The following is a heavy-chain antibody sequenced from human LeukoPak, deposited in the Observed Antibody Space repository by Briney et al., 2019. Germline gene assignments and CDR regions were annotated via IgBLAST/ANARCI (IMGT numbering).Heavy chain of an antibody. CDR1: GFTFSSYG. CDR2: ISYDGSNK. J-gene: IGHJ4*02. V-gene: IGHV3-30*19. D-gene: IGHD1-26*01. CDR3: ARESVGATN. Sequence: GGSLRLSCAASGFTFSSYGMHWVRQAPGKGLEWVAVISYDGSNKYYADSVKGRFTISRDNSKNTLYLQMNSLRAEDTAVYYCARESVGATNWGQGTLVTVSS.